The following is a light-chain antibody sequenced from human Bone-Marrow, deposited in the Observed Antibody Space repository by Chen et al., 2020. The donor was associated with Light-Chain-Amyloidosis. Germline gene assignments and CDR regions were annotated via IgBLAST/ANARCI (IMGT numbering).Light chain of an antibody. J-gene: IGLJ2*01. CDR2: RDT. CDR3: QSADSSGTYEVI. V-gene: IGLV3-25*03. Sequence: SYELTQPPSVSVSPGQTARITCSGDDLPTKYAYWEQHKPGQAPVLVLHRDTERPSGVSERFSGSSLGTTATLTISGVQAKDEADYHGQSADSSGTYEVIVGGGTKLTVL. CDR1: DLPTKY.